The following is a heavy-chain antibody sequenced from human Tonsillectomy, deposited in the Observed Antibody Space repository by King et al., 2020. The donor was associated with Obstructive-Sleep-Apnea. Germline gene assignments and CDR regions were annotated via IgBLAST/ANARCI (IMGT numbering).Heavy chain of an antibody. V-gene: IGHV4-39*07. CDR3: ARPGFTTAAGYFDY. CDR1: GGSISSSSYY. J-gene: IGHJ4*02. Sequence: QLQLQESGPGLVKPSETLSLICTVSGGSISSSSYYWGWIRQPPGKGLEWIGSVYYGGSTVYSLSLKSRVTISMDTSSNQFSLKLSSVTAADTAVYYCARPGFTTAAGYFDYWGQGTLVTVSS. CDR2: VYYGGST. D-gene: IGHD6-13*01.